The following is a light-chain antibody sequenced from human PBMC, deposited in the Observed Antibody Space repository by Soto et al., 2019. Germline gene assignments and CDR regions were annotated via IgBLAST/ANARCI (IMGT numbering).Light chain of an antibody. CDR1: HYVYSN. CDR2: GAS. V-gene: IGKV3D-15*01. CDR3: HHYET. J-gene: IGKJ1*01. Sequence: EIVMTQSPATLSVSPGERATLSCTASHYVYSNVAWFQQRPGQAPRLLMYGASIRAAGVPDRFSGSGSGTEFTLTISRLEPEDFTVYYCHHYETFGQGTKAAI.